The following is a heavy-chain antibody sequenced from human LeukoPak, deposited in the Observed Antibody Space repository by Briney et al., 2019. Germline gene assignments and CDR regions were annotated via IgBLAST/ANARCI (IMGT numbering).Heavy chain of an antibody. Sequence: SETLSLTCAVYGGSFSGYYWSWIRQPPGKGLEWIGEINHSGSTNYDPSLKSRVTISVDTSENQFSLRLSSVTAADTAVYYCARGCRDGYSNYWYFDLWGRCTLVTVSS. CDR2: INHSGST. CDR3: ARGCRDGYSNYWYFDL. J-gene: IGHJ2*01. D-gene: IGHD5-24*01. V-gene: IGHV4-34*01. CDR1: GGSFSGYY.